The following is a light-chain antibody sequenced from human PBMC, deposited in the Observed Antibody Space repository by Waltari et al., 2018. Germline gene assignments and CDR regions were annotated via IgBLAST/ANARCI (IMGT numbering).Light chain of an antibody. Sequence: QSALTQPASVSGSPGQSITVSCTGTSSDVGSYNLVSWFQQYPDTAPKLIIFEVNKRPAGVSNLFSGSKSGNTASLTISGLQAGDEADYYCCSYAGSGIYVFGTGAKVTVL. J-gene: IGLJ1*01. CDR1: SSDVGSYNL. CDR2: EVN. CDR3: CSYAGSGIYV. V-gene: IGLV2-23*02.